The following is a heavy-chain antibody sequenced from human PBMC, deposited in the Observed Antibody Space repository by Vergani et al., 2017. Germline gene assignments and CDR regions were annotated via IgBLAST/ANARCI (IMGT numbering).Heavy chain of an antibody. V-gene: IGHV4-30-2*01. J-gene: IGHJ4*02. Sequence: QLQLQESGSGLVKPSQTLSLTCAVSGGSISSGGYSWSWIRQPPGKGLEWIGYIYHSGSTYYNPSLKSRVTISVDRSKNQFSLKLSSVTAADTAVYYCARCPGYYYGSGSYWAFDYWGQGTLVTVSS. D-gene: IGHD3-10*01. CDR1: GGSISSGGYS. CDR3: ARCPGYYYGSGSYWAFDY. CDR2: IYHSGST.